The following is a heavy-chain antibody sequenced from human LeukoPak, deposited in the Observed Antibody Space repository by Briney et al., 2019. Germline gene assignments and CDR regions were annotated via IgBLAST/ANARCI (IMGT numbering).Heavy chain of an antibody. CDR3: AKVGQIAAAGDFDY. CDR2: INSDGSST. J-gene: IGHJ4*02. CDR1: GFTFSSYW. Sequence: GGSLRLSCAASGFTFSSYWMHWVRQAPGKGLVWVSRINSDGSSTSYADSVKGRFTISRDNAKNTLYLQTNSLRAEDTAVYYCAKVGQIAAAGDFDYWGQGTLVTVSS. D-gene: IGHD6-13*01. V-gene: IGHV3-74*01.